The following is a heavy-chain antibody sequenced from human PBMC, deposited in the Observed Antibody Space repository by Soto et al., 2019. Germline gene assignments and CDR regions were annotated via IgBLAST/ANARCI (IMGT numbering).Heavy chain of an antibody. J-gene: IGHJ4*02. D-gene: IGHD5-18*01. CDR2: IYYSGNT. CDR3: ARCSGYSYGYGYFDY. Sequence: SETLSLTCIVSGGSTSSGDYYWSWIRQSPGKGLEWIGNIYYSGNTYCNPSLKSRLIISLDTPKNQFSLQLSSVTAADTAVYYCARCSGYSYGYGYFDYWGQGTLVTVSS. CDR1: GGSTSSGDYY. V-gene: IGHV4-30-4*01.